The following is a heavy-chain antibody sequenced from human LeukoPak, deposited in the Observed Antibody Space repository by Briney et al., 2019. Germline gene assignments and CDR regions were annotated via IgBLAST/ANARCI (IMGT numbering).Heavy chain of an antibody. V-gene: IGHV3-48*02. CDR2: TSDSSSTN. D-gene: IGHD3-10*01. J-gene: IGHJ4*02. CDR3: ARDFYYASGSLDY. Sequence: FTSDSSSTNYYADAVRGRFSISRDNAKNSVFLQMNSRRDEDTAVYYCARDFYYASGSLDYWGQGTLVTVSS.